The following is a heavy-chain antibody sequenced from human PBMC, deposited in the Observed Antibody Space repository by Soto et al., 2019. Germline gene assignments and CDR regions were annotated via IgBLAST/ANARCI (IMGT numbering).Heavy chain of an antibody. CDR1: AGSIRGFY. V-gene: IGHV4-34*01. J-gene: IGHJ4*02. CDR3: ARSAGSFGGGSYPGL. CDR2: FNPGGST. D-gene: IGHD1-26*01. Sequence: PSETLSLTCTVSAGSIRGFYWNWIRQPPGKGLEWIGEFNPGGSTHYSPSLRSRVTISVETSKNQVSLMLTSMTAGDTAMYFCARSAGSFGGGSYPGLWGQGTPVTVSS.